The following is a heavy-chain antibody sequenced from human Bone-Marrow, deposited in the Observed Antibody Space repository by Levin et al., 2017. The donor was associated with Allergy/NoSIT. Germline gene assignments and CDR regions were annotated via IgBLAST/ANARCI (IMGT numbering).Heavy chain of an antibody. Sequence: ASVKVSCKASGYTFTSYGISWVRQAPGQGLEWMGWISAYNGNTNYAQKLQGRVTMTTDTSTSTAYMELRSLRSDDTAVYYCARAGTYCGGDCYNSFDYWGQGTLVTVSS. CDR2: ISAYNGNT. D-gene: IGHD2-21*02. V-gene: IGHV1-18*01. CDR1: GYTFTSYG. J-gene: IGHJ4*02. CDR3: ARAGTYCGGDCYNSFDY.